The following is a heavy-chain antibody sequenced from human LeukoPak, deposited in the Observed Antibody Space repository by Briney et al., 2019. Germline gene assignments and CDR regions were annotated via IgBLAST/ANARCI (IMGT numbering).Heavy chain of an antibody. V-gene: IGHV4-39*07. Sequence: SETLSLTCTVSDGSIRRSDYSWAWIRQSPGKGLEWIGSIHYSGSTHYNPSLKDRITMSVDTSKNQFSLQLISVTAADTAVYYCASLYGSGSYYPSDYWGQGTLVTVSS. CDR3: ASLYGSGSYYPSDY. CDR2: IHYSGST. CDR1: DGSIRRSDYS. D-gene: IGHD3-10*01. J-gene: IGHJ4*02.